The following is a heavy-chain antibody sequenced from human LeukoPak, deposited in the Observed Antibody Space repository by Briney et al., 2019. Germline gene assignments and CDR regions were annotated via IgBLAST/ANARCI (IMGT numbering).Heavy chain of an antibody. J-gene: IGHJ6*02. Sequence: ASVKVSCKASGYTFTSYDVNWVRQATGQGLEWVGWMNPYSGKTGYAQEFQGRVTMTRNTSISTAYMELSSLRSEDTAVYYCARARHNSVGMDVWGPGTTVIVSS. V-gene: IGHV1-8*02. CDR1: GYTFTSYD. D-gene: IGHD1-1*01. CDR2: MNPYSGKT. CDR3: ARARHNSVGMDV.